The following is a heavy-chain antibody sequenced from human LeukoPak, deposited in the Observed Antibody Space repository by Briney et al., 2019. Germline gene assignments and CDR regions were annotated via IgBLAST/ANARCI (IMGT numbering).Heavy chain of an antibody. Sequence: GGPLRLSCAVSGFTFSNSAMHWVRQAPGKGLEWVAFIQNDESAKSYVDSVKGRFTLSRDISKNTLYLQMNRLTTEDAAVYYCARGVDYSFDYWGQGTLVTVSS. CDR3: ARGVDYSFDY. J-gene: IGHJ4*02. CDR1: GFTFSNSA. D-gene: IGHD3-3*01. CDR2: IQNDESAK. V-gene: IGHV3-30*02.